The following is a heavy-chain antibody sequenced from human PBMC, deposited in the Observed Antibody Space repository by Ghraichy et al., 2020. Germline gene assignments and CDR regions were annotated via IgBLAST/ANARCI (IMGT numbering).Heavy chain of an antibody. CDR3: ARDRSPYYDFWSGYAYGMDV. D-gene: IGHD3-3*01. Sequence: GGSLRLSCAASGFTFSSYSMNWVRQAPGKGLEWVSSISSSSSYIYYADSVKGRFTISRDNAKNSLYLQMNSLRAEDTAVYYCARDRSPYYDFWSGYAYGMDVWGQGTTVTVSS. J-gene: IGHJ6*02. CDR1: GFTFSSYS. V-gene: IGHV3-21*01. CDR2: ISSSSSYI.